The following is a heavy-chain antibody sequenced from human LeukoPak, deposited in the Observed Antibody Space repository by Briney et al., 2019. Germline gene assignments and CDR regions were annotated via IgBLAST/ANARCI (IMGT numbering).Heavy chain of an antibody. V-gene: IGHV3-30-3*01. D-gene: IGHD6-19*01. CDR1: GFTFSSYA. J-gene: IGHJ6*02. CDR2: ISYDGSNK. Sequence: GGSLRLSCAASGFTFSSYAMHWVRQAPGKGLEWVAVISYDGSNKYYADSVKGRFTISRDNSKNTLYLQMNSLRAEDTAVYYCARDSAVAAGYYGMDVWGQGTTVTVSS. CDR3: ARDSAVAAGYYGMDV.